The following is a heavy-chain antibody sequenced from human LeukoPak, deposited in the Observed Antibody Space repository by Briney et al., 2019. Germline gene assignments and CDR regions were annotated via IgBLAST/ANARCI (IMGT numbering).Heavy chain of an antibody. Sequence: GGSLRLSYAASGFTFSSSAMSWVRQAPGKGLEWVSAISNNGGYTYYADSVQGRFTISRDNSKSTLCLQMNSLRAEDTAVYYCAKQLGYRSDGSCYFPYWGQGTLVTVSS. CDR1: GFTFSSSA. CDR3: AKQLGYRSDGSCYFPY. J-gene: IGHJ4*02. D-gene: IGHD2-15*01. CDR2: ISNNGGYT. V-gene: IGHV3-23*01.